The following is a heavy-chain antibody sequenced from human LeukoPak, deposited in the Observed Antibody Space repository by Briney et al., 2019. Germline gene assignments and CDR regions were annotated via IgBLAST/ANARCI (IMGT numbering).Heavy chain of an antibody. D-gene: IGHD3-22*01. CDR2: MSPNSGNT. J-gene: IGHJ6*02. Sequence: VASVKVSCKTSGYTFTNYDINWVRQATGQGFEWMGWMSPNSGNTGYAQKFQGRVTITRDTSASTAYMELSSLRSEDTAMYYCARDLGLSSGYAYYYYGMDVWGQGTTVIVSS. CDR1: GYTFTNYD. CDR3: ARDLGLSSGYAYYYYGMDV. V-gene: IGHV1-8*01.